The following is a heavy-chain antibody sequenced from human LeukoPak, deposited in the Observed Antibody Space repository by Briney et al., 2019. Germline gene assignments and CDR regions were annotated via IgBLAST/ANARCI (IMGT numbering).Heavy chain of an antibody. CDR3: ARRGSMTGPPPL. Sequence: PSETLSLTCTVSGGSISSYYWSWIRQPAGKGLEWIGRIYTSGSTSYNPSLKSRVTISVDTSKNQFSLKLSSVTAADTAVYYCARRGSMTGPPPLWGQGTLVTVSS. CDR1: GGSISSYY. V-gene: IGHV4-4*07. D-gene: IGHD6-6*01. J-gene: IGHJ4*02. CDR2: IYTSGST.